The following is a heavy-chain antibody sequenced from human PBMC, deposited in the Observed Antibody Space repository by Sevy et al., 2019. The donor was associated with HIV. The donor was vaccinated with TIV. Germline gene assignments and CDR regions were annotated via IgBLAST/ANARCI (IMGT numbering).Heavy chain of an antibody. CDR1: GFTFSSFA. Sequence: GESLKISCAASGFASGFTFSSFAMSWVRQLPGKGLEWVSTINGRGGSTYYADSVKGRFTLSRGNSNNALFLQMDSLTPEVMALCRRPRPTPRIAPSSAAFFDSWGHGTLVTVSS. CDR3: PRPTPRIAPSSAAFFDS. CDR2: INGRGGST. J-gene: IGHJ4*01. D-gene: IGHD6-6*01. V-gene: IGHV3-23*01.